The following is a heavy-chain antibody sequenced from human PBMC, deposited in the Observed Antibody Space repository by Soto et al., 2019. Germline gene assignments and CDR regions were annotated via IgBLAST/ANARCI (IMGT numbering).Heavy chain of an antibody. D-gene: IGHD2-15*01. Sequence: ASVQVSCKAPAYPFTRSYFNWVRQGTGQGLGWMGRMNPHSGNTGYAQKFQGRVTMTRNTSISTAYMELSSLRSEDTAVYYCARSSGIARPFFDYWGQGTLVTVSS. V-gene: IGHV1-8*01. CDR2: MNPHSGNT. CDR3: ARSSGIARPFFDY. CDR1: AYPFTRSY. J-gene: IGHJ4*02.